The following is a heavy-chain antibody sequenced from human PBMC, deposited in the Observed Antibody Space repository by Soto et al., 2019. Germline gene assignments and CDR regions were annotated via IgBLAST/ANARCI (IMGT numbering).Heavy chain of an antibody. V-gene: IGHV1-69*13. Sequence: SVKVSFKASGGTFSSYASSWVRQAPGQGLEWMGGIIPIFGTANYAQKFQGRVTITADESTSTAYMELSSLRSEDTAVYYCARGSIAARPFDYWGQGTLVTVSS. CDR3: ARGSIAARPFDY. J-gene: IGHJ4*02. CDR2: IIPIFGTA. D-gene: IGHD6-6*01. CDR1: GGTFSSYA.